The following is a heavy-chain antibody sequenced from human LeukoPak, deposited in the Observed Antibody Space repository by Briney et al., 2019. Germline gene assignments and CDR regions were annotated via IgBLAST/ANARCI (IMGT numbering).Heavy chain of an antibody. CDR3: ARTRYDSSGYYFDY. J-gene: IGHJ4*02. CDR2: IWYDGSNK. V-gene: IGHV3-33*01. D-gene: IGHD3-22*01. CDR1: GFTFSSYG. Sequence: PGGSLRLSCAASGFTFSSYGMHWVRQAPGKGLEWVAVIWYDGSNKYYADSVKGRFTISRDNSKNTLYLQMNSLRAEDTAVYYCARTRYDSSGYYFDYWGQETLVTVSS.